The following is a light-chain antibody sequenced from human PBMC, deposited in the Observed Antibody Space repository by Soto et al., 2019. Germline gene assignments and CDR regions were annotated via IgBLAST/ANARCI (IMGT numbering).Light chain of an antibody. J-gene: IGLJ2*01. CDR1: SSDIGGYKY. CDR3: SSYTSSSTVA. V-gene: IGLV2-14*01. CDR2: EVS. Sequence: QSVLTQPASVSGSPGQSITISCTGTSSDIGGYKYVSWYQQHPGKAPKLMIYEVSNRPSGVSNRFSGSKSGNTASLTISGLQAEDEADYYCSSYTSSSTVAFGGGTKLTVL.